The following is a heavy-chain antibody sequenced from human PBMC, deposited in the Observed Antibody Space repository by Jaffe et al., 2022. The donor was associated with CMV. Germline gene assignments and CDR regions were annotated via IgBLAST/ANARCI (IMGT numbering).Heavy chain of an antibody. J-gene: IGHJ4*02. V-gene: IGHV3-43*01. CDR1: GFTFDDYT. D-gene: IGHD1-26*01. CDR2: ISWDGGST. Sequence: EVQLVESGGVVVQPGGSLRLSCAASGFTFDDYTMHWVRQAPGKGLEWVSLISWDGGSTYYADSVKGRFTISRDNSKNSLYLQMNSLRTEDTALYYCAKAWGQVGATSAVDYWGQGTLVTVSS. CDR3: AKAWGQVGATSAVDY.